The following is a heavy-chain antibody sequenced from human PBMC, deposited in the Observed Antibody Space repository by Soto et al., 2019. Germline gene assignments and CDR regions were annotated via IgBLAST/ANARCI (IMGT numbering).Heavy chain of an antibody. D-gene: IGHD3-22*01. CDR1: GGSISSGDYY. J-gene: IGHJ4*02. CDR3: ARSTYYYDSSGYYPGRVLDY. CDR2: IYYSGST. V-gene: IGHV4-30-4*01. Sequence: QVQLQESGPGLVKPSQTLSLTCTVSGGSISSGDYYWSWIRQPPGKGLEWIGYIYYSGSTYYNPSLKSRVTISVDTSKNQFSLKLSSVTAADTAVYYCARSTYYYDSSGYYPGRVLDYWGQGTLVTVSS.